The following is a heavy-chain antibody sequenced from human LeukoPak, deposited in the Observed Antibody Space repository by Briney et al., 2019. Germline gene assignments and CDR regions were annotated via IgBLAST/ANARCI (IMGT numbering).Heavy chain of an antibody. CDR1: GGSISSYY. J-gene: IGHJ3*02. D-gene: IGHD2/OR15-2a*01. Sequence: SETLSLTCTVSGGSISSYYWSWIRQPPGKGLEWIGYIYYSGSTNYNPSLKSRVTISVDTSKNQFSLKLSSVTAADTAVYFCARDSHAYFDAFDIWGQGTMVTVSS. CDR3: ARDSHAYFDAFDI. CDR2: IYYSGST. V-gene: IGHV4-59*12.